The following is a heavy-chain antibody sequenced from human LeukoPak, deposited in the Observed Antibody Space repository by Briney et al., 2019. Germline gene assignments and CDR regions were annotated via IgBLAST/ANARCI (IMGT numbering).Heavy chain of an antibody. CDR1: GFTFSSYG. CDR3: ASSRLSSSMDV. V-gene: IGHV3-33*03. CDR2: IWYDGSNK. D-gene: IGHD3-16*02. J-gene: IGHJ6*02. Sequence: GRSLRLSCAASGFTFSSYGMHWVRQAPGKGLEWVAVIWYDGSNKYYVDSVKGRFTISRDNAKNSLYLQMNSLRAEDTAVYYCASSRLSSSMDVWGQGTTVTVSS.